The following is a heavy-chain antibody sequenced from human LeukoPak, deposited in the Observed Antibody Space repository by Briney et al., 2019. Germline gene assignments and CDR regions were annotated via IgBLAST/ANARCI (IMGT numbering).Heavy chain of an antibody. Sequence: PSETLSLTCTVSGGSISSSSYYWGWIRQPPGKGLEWIGSIYYSGSTYYNPSLKSRVTISVDTSKNQFSLKLSSVTAADTAVYYCARVAPYYYDSSGYNFDYWGQGTLVTVSS. D-gene: IGHD3-22*01. V-gene: IGHV4-39*07. CDR2: IYYSGST. J-gene: IGHJ4*02. CDR1: GGSISSSSYY. CDR3: ARVAPYYYDSSGYNFDY.